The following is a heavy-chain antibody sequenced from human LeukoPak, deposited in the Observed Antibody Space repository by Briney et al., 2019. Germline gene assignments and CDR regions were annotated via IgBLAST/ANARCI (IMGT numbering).Heavy chain of an antibody. D-gene: IGHD2-15*01. CDR1: GFTFSSYS. J-gene: IGHJ5*02. CDR3: ARDLSGGRQHPGP. CDR2: ISSSSSYI. Sequence: EGSLRLSYAASGFTFSSYSMNWVRQAPGKGLEWVSSISSSSSYIYYADSVKGRFTISRDNAKNSLYLQMNSLRAEDTAVYYCARDLSGGRQHPGPWGQGTLVTVSS. V-gene: IGHV3-21*01.